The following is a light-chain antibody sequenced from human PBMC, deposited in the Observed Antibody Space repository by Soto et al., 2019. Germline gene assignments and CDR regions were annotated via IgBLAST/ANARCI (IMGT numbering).Light chain of an antibody. CDR1: SSDVGGYKY. J-gene: IGLJ1*01. CDR3: SSYAGSNNFV. V-gene: IGLV2-8*01. Sequence: QSVLTQPPSASGSPGQSVTISCTGTSSDVGGYKYVSWYQQHPGKAPNLMIYEVSKRPSGVPDRFSGSKSDNTASLTVSGLQAEDEADYYCSSYAGSNNFVFGTGTKLTVL. CDR2: EVS.